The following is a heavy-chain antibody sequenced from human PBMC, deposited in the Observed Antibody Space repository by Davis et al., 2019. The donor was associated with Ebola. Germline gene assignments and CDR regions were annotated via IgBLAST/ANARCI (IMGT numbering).Heavy chain of an antibody. D-gene: IGHD2-8*01. CDR3: AEGGTNNFLGAN. J-gene: IGHJ4*02. Sequence: GESLKISCAASGFTFSNYAMSWVRQAPGGGLEWVSGISASGADIKYADSVSGRFSISRDDSKNTLYLQMDSLRAEDTAVFYCAEGGTNNFLGANWGQGTLVIVSS. V-gene: IGHV3-23*01. CDR2: ISASGADI. CDR1: GFTFSNYA.